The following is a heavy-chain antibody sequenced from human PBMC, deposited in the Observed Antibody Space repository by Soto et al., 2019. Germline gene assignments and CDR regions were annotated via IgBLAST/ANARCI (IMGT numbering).Heavy chain of an antibody. Sequence: ASVKVSCKASGGTFSSYAISWVRQAPGQGLEWMGGIIPIFGTANYAQKFQGRVTITADKSTSTAYMKLSSLRSEDTAVYYCARDSGGYSGYVWGNWFDPWGQGTLVTVSS. D-gene: IGHD5-12*01. CDR2: IIPIFGTA. V-gene: IGHV1-69*06. CDR3: ARDSGGYSGYVWGNWFDP. J-gene: IGHJ5*02. CDR1: GGTFSSYA.